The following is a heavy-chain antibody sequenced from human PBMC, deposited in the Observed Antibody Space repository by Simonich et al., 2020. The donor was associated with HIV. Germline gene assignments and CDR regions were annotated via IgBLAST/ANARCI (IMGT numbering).Heavy chain of an antibody. CDR1: GFTFSSYG. J-gene: IGHJ4*02. Sequence: QVKLVESGGGVVQPGRSLRLSCAASGFTFSSYGMHWVRQAPGKGVGWVAVIWYDGSNKYYADSVKGRFTISRDNSKNTLYLQMNSLRAEDTAVYYCAREAYSFDYWGQGTLVTVSS. V-gene: IGHV3-33*01. CDR2: IWYDGSNK. D-gene: IGHD1-26*01. CDR3: AREAYSFDY.